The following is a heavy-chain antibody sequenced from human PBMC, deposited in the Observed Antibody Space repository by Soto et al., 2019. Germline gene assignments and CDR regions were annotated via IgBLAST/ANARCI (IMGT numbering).Heavy chain of an antibody. V-gene: IGHV3-21*01. J-gene: IGHJ3*02. CDR3: ARVRMTATTYDAFDI. CDR2: ISSSSSYI. D-gene: IGHD2-21*02. CDR1: GFTFSSYS. Sequence: EVQLVESGGGLVKPGGSPRLSCAASGFTFSSYSMNWVRQAPGKGLEWVSSISSSSSYIYYADSVKGRFTISRDNAKNSLYLQMNSLRAEDTAVYYCARVRMTATTYDAFDIWGQGTMVTVSS.